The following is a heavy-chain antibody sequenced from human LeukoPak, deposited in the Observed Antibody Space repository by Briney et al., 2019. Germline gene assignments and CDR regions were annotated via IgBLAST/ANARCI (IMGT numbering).Heavy chain of an antibody. CDR1: GGTFSSYA. Sequence: SVKVSCKASGGTFSSYAISWVRQAPGQGLEWMGGIIPIFGTANYAQKFQGRVTITADESTSTAYMELSSLRSEDTAVYYCARDRIILAKSYYYYYYMDVCGKGTTVTVSS. CDR3: ARDRIILAKSYYYYYYMDV. V-gene: IGHV1-69*13. J-gene: IGHJ6*03. CDR2: IIPIFGTA. D-gene: IGHD5-12*01.